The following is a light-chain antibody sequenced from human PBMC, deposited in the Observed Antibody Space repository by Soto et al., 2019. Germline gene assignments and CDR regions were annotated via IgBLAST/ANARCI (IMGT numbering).Light chain of an antibody. Sequence: EIVLTQSPVTLSLSPGEKATLSCRASQSLDTYTLAWYQQKPGQAPRLLIYGASTRAAAIPDRFIGSGSGTDFALTISRLEPEDFAVYYCQQYAESPLTFGPGTTVAF. CDR2: GAS. J-gene: IGKJ3*01. V-gene: IGKV3-20*01. CDR3: QQYAESPLT. CDR1: QSLDTYT.